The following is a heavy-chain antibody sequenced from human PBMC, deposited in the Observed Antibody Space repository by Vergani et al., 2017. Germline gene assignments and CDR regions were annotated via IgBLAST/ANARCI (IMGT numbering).Heavy chain of an antibody. J-gene: IGHJ3*02. D-gene: IGHD6-6*01. V-gene: IGHV3-48*04. CDR2: ISSSGSTI. Sequence: EVQLLESGGGLVQPGGSLRLSCAASGFTFSSYAMSWVRQAPGKGLEWVSYISSSGSTIYYADSVKGRFTISRDNAKNSLYLQMNSLRAEDTAVYYCARTRSQYSSSSEAFDIWGQGTMVTVSS. CDR3: ARTRSQYSSSSEAFDI. CDR1: GFTFSSYA.